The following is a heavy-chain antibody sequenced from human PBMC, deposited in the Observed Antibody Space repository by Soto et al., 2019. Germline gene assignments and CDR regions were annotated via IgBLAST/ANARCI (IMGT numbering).Heavy chain of an antibody. J-gene: IGHJ4*01. D-gene: IGHD6-6*01. CDR2: IYSGGST. CDR3: ATVDLSSIAARRYFDY. CDR1: GFTVSSNY. Sequence: EVQLVESGGGLVQPGGSLRLSCAASGFTVSSNYMSWVRQAPGKGLEWVSVIYSGGSTYYADSVKGRFTISRDNSKNTLYLQMNSLRAEDTAVYYCATVDLSSIAARRYFDYWGQEPWSPSPQ. V-gene: IGHV3-66*01.